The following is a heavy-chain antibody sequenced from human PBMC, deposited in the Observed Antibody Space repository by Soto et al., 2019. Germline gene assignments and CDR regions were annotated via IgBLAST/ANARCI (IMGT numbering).Heavy chain of an antibody. CDR2: ISAYNGNT. J-gene: IGHJ5*02. CDR3: ARVGGARITIFGVVTDNWFDP. Sequence: ASVKGSYKASASNFTRYSISWVRQAPGPGGEWLGWISAYNGNTNYAQKLQGRVTMTTDTSTSTAYMELRSLRSDDTAVYYCARVGGARITIFGVVTDNWFDPWGQGTLVTGSS. V-gene: IGHV1-18*04. D-gene: IGHD3-3*01. CDR1: ASNFTRYS.